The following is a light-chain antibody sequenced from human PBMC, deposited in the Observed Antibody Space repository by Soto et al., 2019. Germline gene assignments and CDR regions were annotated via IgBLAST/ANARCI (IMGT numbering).Light chain of an antibody. J-gene: IGKJ4*01. V-gene: IGKV3-11*01. CDR3: QQRSDWAGLT. CDR1: QSVRSY. Sequence: DIVLTQSPATLSLSPGERASLSCRASQSVRSYLAWYQQKPGQAPRLLIYDASNRATGIPARFSGSGSGTDFTLTISSLEPEDFAVYYCQQRSDWAGLTFGGGTKVEIK. CDR2: DAS.